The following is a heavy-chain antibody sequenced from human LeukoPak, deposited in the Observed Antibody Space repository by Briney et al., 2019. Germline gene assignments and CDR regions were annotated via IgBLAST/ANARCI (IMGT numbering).Heavy chain of an antibody. Sequence: GGSLRLSCAASGFTFSSYAMHWVRQAPGKGLEYVSSISTDGGSTYYANSVKGRFTISRDNSKNTLYLQMGSLRAEDMAVYYCASGGAYGSGSYYNMNFWGQGTLVTVSS. V-gene: IGHV3-64*01. CDR3: ASGGAYGSGSYYNMNF. CDR1: GFTFSSYA. J-gene: IGHJ4*02. D-gene: IGHD3-10*01. CDR2: ISTDGGST.